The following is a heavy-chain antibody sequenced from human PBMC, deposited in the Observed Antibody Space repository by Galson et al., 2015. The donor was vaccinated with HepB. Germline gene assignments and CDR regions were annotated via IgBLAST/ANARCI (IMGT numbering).Heavy chain of an antibody. CDR2: ISSSSSYI. Sequence: SLRLSCAASGFTFSSYSMNWVRQAPGKGLEWVSSISSSSSYIYYADSVKGRFTISRDNAKNSLYLQMNSLRAEDTAVYYCARDVNSSWYDRFLDYWGQGTLVTVSS. CDR3: ARDVNSSWYDRFLDY. V-gene: IGHV3-21*01. CDR1: GFTFSSYS. J-gene: IGHJ4*02. D-gene: IGHD6-13*01.